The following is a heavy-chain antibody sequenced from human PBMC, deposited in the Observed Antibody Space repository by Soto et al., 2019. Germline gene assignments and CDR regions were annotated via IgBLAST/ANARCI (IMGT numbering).Heavy chain of an antibody. D-gene: IGHD6-13*01. CDR2: MNPNSGNT. V-gene: IGHV1-8*01. CDR1: GYTFTSCD. Sequence: ASVKVSCKASGYTFTSCDINWVRQATGQGLEWMGWMNPNSGNTGYAQKFQGRVTMTRNTSISTAYMELSSLRSEDTAVYYCARGQSSSWTGGYYFYYVMDVWGQGTTVTAS. CDR3: ARGQSSSWTGGYYFYYVMDV. J-gene: IGHJ6*02.